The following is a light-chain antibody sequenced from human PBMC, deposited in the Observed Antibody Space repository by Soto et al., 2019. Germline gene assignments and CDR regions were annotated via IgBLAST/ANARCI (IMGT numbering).Light chain of an antibody. CDR1: QSVSSSY. J-gene: IGKJ4*01. V-gene: IGKV3-20*01. CDR2: GAS. Sequence: EIVLTQSPGTLSLSPGERATLSCRASQSVSSSYLAWYQQKPGQAPRLLIYGASSRATGLPDRFSGSGSGTDFTLTISRLDPEDFAVYYCHQYDSSPLTFGGGTKVEIK. CDR3: HQYDSSPLT.